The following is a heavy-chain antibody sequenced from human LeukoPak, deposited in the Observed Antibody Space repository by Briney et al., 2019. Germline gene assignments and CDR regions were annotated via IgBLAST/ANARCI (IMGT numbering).Heavy chain of an antibody. V-gene: IGHV4-59*08. CDR1: GGSIRSYY. CDR3: ARQHRYSSSSGP. CDR2: IYYSGST. Sequence: SQTLSLTCTVSGGSIRSYYWSWLRQPPGKGLEWIWYIYYSGSTNYNPSLKSRVTISVDTSKNQFSLKLSSVTAADTAVHYCARQHRYSSSSGPWGQGNLVTVSS. D-gene: IGHD6-6*01. J-gene: IGHJ5*02.